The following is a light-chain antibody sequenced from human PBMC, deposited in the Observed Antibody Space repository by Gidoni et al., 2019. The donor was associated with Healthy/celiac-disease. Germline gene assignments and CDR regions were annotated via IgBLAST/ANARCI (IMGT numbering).Light chain of an antibody. V-gene: IGKV3-11*01. J-gene: IGKJ3*01. Sequence: SLSPGERATLSCRASQSVSSYLAWYQQTPGQAPRLLIYDASNRATGIPARFSGSGSGTDFTLTISSLEPEDFAVYYCQQRSNWPPFTFGPXTKVDIK. CDR3: QQRSNWPPFT. CDR2: DAS. CDR1: QSVSSY.